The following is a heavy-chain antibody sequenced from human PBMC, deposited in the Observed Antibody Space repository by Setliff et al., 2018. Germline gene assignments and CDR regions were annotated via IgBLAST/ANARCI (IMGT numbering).Heavy chain of an antibody. CDR2: INNYNGNT. J-gene: IGHJ4*02. D-gene: IGHD3-3*01. V-gene: IGHV1-18*01. Sequence: ASVKVSCKTSGYTFISYGISWVRQAPGQGLKWMGWINNYNGNTGYAQNIQGRVTMTTDTSTSTAYMELRSLRSDDTAVYYCARAPRLEWLLPTFDSWGQGTLVTVS. CDR1: GYTFISYG. CDR3: ARAPRLEWLLPTFDS.